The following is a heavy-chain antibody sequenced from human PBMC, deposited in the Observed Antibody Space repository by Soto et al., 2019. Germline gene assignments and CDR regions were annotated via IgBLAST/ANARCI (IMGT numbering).Heavy chain of an antibody. CDR2: IWYDGSNK. D-gene: IGHD3-3*01. CDR3: ARDLAGVSSQQPYYDFWSVPVRGV. V-gene: IGHV3-33*01. Sequence: PGGSLRLACAASGFTFSSYGMHWVRQAPGKGLEWVAVIWYDGSNKYYADSVKGRFTISRDNSKNTLYLQMNSLRAEDTAVYYCARDLAGVSSQQPYYDFWSVPVRGVWGQGTTVTVSS. CDR1: GFTFSSYG. J-gene: IGHJ6*02.